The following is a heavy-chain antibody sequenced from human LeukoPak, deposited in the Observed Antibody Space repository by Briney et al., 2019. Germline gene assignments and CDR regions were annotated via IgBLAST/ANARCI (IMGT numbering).Heavy chain of an antibody. Sequence: GGSLRLSCAASGFTFTTYAIMWVCQAPGKGLGWVSVISGSGGDTYFADAVKGRSTITKDNSKNTFYRQMNNLRAEDTAVYYCAKLSGTYGTTSRVLDSWGQGTLVTVSS. J-gene: IGHJ4*02. V-gene: IGHV3-23*01. CDR2: ISGSGGDT. CDR3: AKLSGTYGTTSRVLDS. CDR1: GFTFTTYA. D-gene: IGHD1-1*01.